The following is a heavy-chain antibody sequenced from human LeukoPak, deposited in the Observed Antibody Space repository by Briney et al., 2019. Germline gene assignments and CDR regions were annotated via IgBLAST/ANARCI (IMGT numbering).Heavy chain of an antibody. V-gene: IGHV4-39*01. CDR2: IYYSGST. D-gene: IGHD1-7*01. J-gene: IGHJ4*02. Sequence: SETLSLTCTVSGGSISSSSYYWGWIRQPPGKGLEWIGSIYYSGSTYYNPSLKSRVTISVDTSKNQFSLKLSSVTAADTAVYYCATATGGTGTGDYWGQRTLVTVSS. CDR3: ATATGGTGTGDY. CDR1: GGSISSSSYY.